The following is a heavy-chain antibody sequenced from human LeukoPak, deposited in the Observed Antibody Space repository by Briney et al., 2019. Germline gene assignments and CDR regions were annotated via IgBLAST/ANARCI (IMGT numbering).Heavy chain of an antibody. V-gene: IGHV1-69*13. J-gene: IGHJ4*02. D-gene: IGHD5-18*01. Sequence: SVKVSCKASGGTFSSYAISWVRQAPGQGLEWMGGIIPIFGTANYAQKFQGRVTITADESTSTAYMELSSLRAEDTAVYYCARAGTAMSTLDYWGQGTLVTVSS. CDR1: GGTFSSYA. CDR3: ARAGTAMSTLDY. CDR2: IIPIFGTA.